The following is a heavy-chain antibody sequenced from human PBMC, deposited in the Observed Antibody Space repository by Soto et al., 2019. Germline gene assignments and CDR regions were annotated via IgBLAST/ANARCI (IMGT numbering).Heavy chain of an antibody. CDR2: ISGSGGST. D-gene: IGHD6-19*01. J-gene: IGHJ1*01. Sequence: PSGCVRLCFVAGRCIYSSYGRSVVRQAPGKGLEWVSAISGSGGSTYYADSVKGRFTISRDNSKNTLYLQMNSLRAEDTAVYYCAKGVPGIAVAGTGYFQHWGQGTLVTVSS. V-gene: IGHV3-23*01. CDR3: AKGVPGIAVAGTGYFQH. CDR1: RCIYSSYG.